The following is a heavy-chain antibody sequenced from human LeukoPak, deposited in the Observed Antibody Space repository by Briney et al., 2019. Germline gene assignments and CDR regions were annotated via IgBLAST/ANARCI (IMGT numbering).Heavy chain of an antibody. CDR2: IWFDGSAK. J-gene: IGHJ4*02. V-gene: IGHV3-33*01. CDR1: GFGFSSYD. CDR3: ARDLNREDFDY. D-gene: IGHD1-14*01. Sequence: GKSLRLSCAASGFGFSSYDMHWVRQAPGKGLEWVAIIWFDGSAKYHGDSVKGRFTISRDNSKNTLYLQMNSLRVEDTAVYYCARDLNREDFDYWGQGTLVAVSS.